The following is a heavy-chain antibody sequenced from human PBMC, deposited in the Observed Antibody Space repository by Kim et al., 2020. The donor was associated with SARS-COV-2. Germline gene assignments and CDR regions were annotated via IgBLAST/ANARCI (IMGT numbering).Heavy chain of an antibody. Sequence: GGSLRLSCAASGFTFSSNAMSWVRQAPGKGLEWVSAISGSGGKTYYADSVKGRFTISRDNSKNMLYLQMNSLRAEDTAVYYCAKGRYCGGDCYSKIDDWGQGTLVTVSS. V-gene: IGHV3-23*01. CDR3: AKGRYCGGDCYSKIDD. CDR1: GFTFSSNA. D-gene: IGHD2-21*02. CDR2: ISGSGGKT. J-gene: IGHJ4*02.